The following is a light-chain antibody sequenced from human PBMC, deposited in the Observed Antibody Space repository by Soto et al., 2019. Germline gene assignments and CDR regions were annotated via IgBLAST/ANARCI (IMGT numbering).Light chain of an antibody. V-gene: IGKV3-20*01. CDR1: QSVSSSY. CDR3: QQRAGSST. J-gene: IGKJ5*01. Sequence: EVMVSQSPCTLSLSPGERATLSCRASQSVSSSYLAWYQQKPGQAPRLVIYGASSRATGIPDRFSGSGSGTDFTLTLSSLEPEDFAVYYCQQRAGSSTFAQGTRLEIK. CDR2: GAS.